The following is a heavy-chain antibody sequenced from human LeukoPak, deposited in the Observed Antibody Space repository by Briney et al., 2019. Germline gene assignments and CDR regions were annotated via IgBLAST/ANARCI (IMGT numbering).Heavy chain of an antibody. Sequence: PGVSLRLSCAGSGFTFSSYEMSWVRQAPGKGLEWVSYISTSGGTTYYADSVKGRFTISRDIAENSLYLQMNSLRGEDTAVYYCARVRGYYYMDVWGKGTTVTVSS. V-gene: IGHV3-48*03. D-gene: IGHD3-10*01. J-gene: IGHJ6*03. CDR1: GFTFSSYE. CDR2: ISTSGGTT. CDR3: ARVRGYYYMDV.